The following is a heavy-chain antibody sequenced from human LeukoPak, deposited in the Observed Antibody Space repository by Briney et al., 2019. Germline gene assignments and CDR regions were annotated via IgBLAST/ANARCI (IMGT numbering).Heavy chain of an antibody. CDR2: INPNSGGT. J-gene: IGHJ4*02. D-gene: IGHD5-12*01. Sequence: ASVKVPCKASGYTFTGYYMHWVRQAPGQGLEWMGRINPNSGGTNYAQKFQGRVTMTRDTSISTAYMELSRLRSDDTAVYYCARGYSGYDTFDYWGQGTLVTVSS. CDR3: ARGYSGYDTFDY. CDR1: GYTFTGYY. V-gene: IGHV1-2*06.